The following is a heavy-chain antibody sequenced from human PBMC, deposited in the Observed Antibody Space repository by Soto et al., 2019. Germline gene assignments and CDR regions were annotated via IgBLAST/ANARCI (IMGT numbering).Heavy chain of an antibody. V-gene: IGHV3-66*01. Sequence: EVQLVESGGGVVQPGGSLRLSCAASGLSVGNNYMSWVRQAPGKGMVWVSVIYSGSTTHYADSAKGRFSISRDSSRNTVYLQMNSLRVEDTAVDHCARSYWVQGYGAGTYFVYWGQGTLVTVSS. CDR3: ARSYWVQGYGAGTYFVY. D-gene: IGHD3-10*01. CDR1: GLSVGNNY. J-gene: IGHJ4*02. CDR2: IYSGSTT.